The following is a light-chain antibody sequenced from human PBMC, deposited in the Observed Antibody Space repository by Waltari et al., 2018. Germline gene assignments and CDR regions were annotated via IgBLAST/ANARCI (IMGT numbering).Light chain of an antibody. CDR1: QSISTY. CDR3: QQTYSHFRT. CDR2: AAS. Sequence: DIQMTQSPSSLSASVGDRVTITFRASQSISTYLNWYQQKPGKAPKLLIFAASSLQSGVPSRFRGSAAGRDFTLIISSLQPEDFATYYCQQTYSHFRTFGQGTKVEIK. J-gene: IGKJ1*01. V-gene: IGKV1-39*01.